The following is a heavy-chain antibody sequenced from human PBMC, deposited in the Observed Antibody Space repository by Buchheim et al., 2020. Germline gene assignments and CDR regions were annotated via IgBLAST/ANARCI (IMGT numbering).Heavy chain of an antibody. V-gene: IGHV3-30*04. Sequence: QVQLVESGGGVVQPGRSLRLSCAASGFTFSSYAMHWVRQAPGKGLEWVAVISYDGSNKYYADSVKGRFTISRDNSKNTLYLQMNSLRAEDTAVYYCARDAAEVVIAIYWYFDLWGRGTL. D-gene: IGHD2-21*01. CDR1: GFTFSSYA. CDR2: ISYDGSNK. J-gene: IGHJ2*01. CDR3: ARDAAEVVIAIYWYFDL.